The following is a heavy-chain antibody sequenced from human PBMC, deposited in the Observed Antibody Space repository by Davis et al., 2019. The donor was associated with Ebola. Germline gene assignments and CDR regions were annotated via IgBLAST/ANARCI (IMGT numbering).Heavy chain of an antibody. CDR2: ISGSGST. J-gene: IGHJ6*02. V-gene: IGHV3-23*01. Sequence: PGGSLRLSCAASGFTFTSHSMTWVRQVPGKGLEWVSGISGSGSTYYADSVKGRFTFSRDNSKNTLYLQMNSLRAEDTAVYYCAKGSLYGSRSITAGMDVWGQGTTVTVSS. CDR1: GFTFTSHS. CDR3: AKGSLYGSRSITAGMDV. D-gene: IGHD4-17*01.